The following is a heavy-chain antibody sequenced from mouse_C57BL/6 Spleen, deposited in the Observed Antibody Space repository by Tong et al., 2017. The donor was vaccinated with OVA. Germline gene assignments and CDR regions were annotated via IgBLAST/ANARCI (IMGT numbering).Heavy chain of an antibody. J-gene: IGHJ2*01. CDR3: ARGMVLFGW. CDR1: GFTFSSYG. Sequence: EVQLVESGGGLVQPGGSLKLSCAASGFTFSSYGMSWVRQTPDKRLELVATINSNGGSTYYPDSVKGRFTISRDNAKKTLYLQISSRKSEDTAMYYCARGMVLFGWWGQGTTLTVSS. D-gene: IGHD2-10*02. CDR2: INSNGGST. V-gene: IGHV5-6-3*01.